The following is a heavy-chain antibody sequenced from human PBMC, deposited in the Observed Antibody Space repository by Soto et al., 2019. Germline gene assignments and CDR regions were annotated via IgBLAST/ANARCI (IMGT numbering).Heavy chain of an antibody. CDR3: ARDWNYDDGY. CDR1: GFTFSSYA. J-gene: IGHJ4*02. D-gene: IGHD3-22*01. Sequence: GGSLRLSCAASGFTFSSYAMHWVRQAPGKGLEWVAVISYDGSNKYYADSVKGRFTISRDNSKNTLYLQMNSLRAEDTAVYYCARDWNYDDGYWGQGTLVTASS. V-gene: IGHV3-30-3*01. CDR2: ISYDGSNK.